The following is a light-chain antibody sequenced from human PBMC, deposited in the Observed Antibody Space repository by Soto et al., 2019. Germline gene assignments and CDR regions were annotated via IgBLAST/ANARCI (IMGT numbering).Light chain of an antibody. CDR3: QQSYSIPYT. V-gene: IGKV1-39*01. Sequence: DLQMTQSPSSLSASVGDRVTITCRASQSISSYLNWYQQKPGKAPKLLIYAASSLQSGVPSRFSGSGSGTDFTLTISSLQPEDFATYYCQQSYSIPYTFGQGTKLEIK. CDR2: AAS. J-gene: IGKJ2*01. CDR1: QSISSY.